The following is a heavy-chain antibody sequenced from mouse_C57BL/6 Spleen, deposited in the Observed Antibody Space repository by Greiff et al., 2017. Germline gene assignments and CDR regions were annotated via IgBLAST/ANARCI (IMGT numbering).Heavy chain of an antibody. V-gene: IGHV1-62-2*01. CDR2: FYPGSGSI. CDR3: ARHDLGRGGYYFDY. CDR1: GYTFTEYT. Sequence: QVHVKQPGAELVKPGASVKLSCKASGYTFTEYTIHWVKQRSGQGLEWIGWFYPGSGSIKYNEKFKDKATLTADKSSSTVYMELSRLTSEDSAVYFCARHDLGRGGYYFDYWGQGTTLTVSS. D-gene: IGHD4-1*01. J-gene: IGHJ2*01.